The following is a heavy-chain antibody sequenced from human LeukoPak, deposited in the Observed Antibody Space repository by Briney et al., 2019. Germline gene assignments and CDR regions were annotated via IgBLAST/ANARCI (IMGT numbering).Heavy chain of an antibody. V-gene: IGHV4-30-4*01. J-gene: IGHJ2*01. CDR2: IYYSGST. CDR3: ARNTGPYFDL. D-gene: IGHD1-14*01. Sequence: SETLSLTCTVSGGSISSGDYFWNWIRQPPGKGLEWIGYIYYSGSTYYNPSLKSRVTISVDTSKNQFSLKLSSVTAADTAVYYCARNTGPYFDLWGRGTLVTVSS. CDR1: GGSISSGDYF.